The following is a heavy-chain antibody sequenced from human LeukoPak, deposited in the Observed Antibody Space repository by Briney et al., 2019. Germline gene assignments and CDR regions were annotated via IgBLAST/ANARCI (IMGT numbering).Heavy chain of an antibody. CDR2: IYTSGST. Sequence: PSETLSLTCAVSGGSISSYYWSWIRQPAGKGLEWIGRIYTSGSTNYNPSLKSRVTMSVDTSKNQFSLKLSSVTAADTAVYYEDSPQQHHSGNAHLDQDGPQNTRWPMGTAQPFPDP. CDR3: DSPQQHHSGNAHLDQDGPQNTRWPMGTAQPFPDP. V-gene: IGHV4-4*07. D-gene: IGHD6-13*01. J-gene: IGHJ5*02. CDR1: GGSISSYY.